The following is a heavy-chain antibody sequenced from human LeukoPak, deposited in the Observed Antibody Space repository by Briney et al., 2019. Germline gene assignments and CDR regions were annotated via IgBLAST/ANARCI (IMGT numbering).Heavy chain of an antibody. CDR1: GGSISSSSYY. CDR2: IYYSGST. Sequence: PSETLSLTCTVSGGSISSSSYYWGWIRQPPGKGLEWIGSIYYSGSTYYNPSLKSRVTISVDTSKNQFSLKLSSVTAADTAVYYCARDWPPDHDYGDLTPNYWGQGTLVTVSS. CDR3: ARDWPPDHDYGDLTPNY. J-gene: IGHJ4*02. V-gene: IGHV4-39*07. D-gene: IGHD4-17*01.